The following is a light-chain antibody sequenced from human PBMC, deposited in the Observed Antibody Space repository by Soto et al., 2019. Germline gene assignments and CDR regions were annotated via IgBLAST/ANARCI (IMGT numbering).Light chain of an antibody. V-gene: IGKV3-20*01. CDR1: QSVSGNY. Sequence: EIVLTQSPGTLSLSPGERATLSCRASQSVSGNYLAWYQQKPGQSPRLLIYGSSDRATGIPDRFSGSGSGTDYTLTITRVKPEDFAVYYCQQYGSSPPYTFGQRTKLEIK. CDR2: GSS. J-gene: IGKJ2*01. CDR3: QQYGSSPPYT.